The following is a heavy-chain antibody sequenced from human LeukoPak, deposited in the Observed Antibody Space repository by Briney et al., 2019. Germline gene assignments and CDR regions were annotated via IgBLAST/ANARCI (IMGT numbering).Heavy chain of an antibody. V-gene: IGHV4-38-2*02. CDR2: IYHSGST. CDR3: ARQYSTNWYDDRGWFDP. D-gene: IGHD6-13*01. CDR1: TYSISSAYY. J-gene: IGHJ5*02. Sequence: PSETLSLTCSVSTYSISSAYYWGWIRQPPGKGLRWIGSIYHSGSTSYNPSLKSRVTISVDTSKNPFSLKLSSVTAADTAFYYCARQYSTNWYDDRGWFDPWGRGTLVTVSS.